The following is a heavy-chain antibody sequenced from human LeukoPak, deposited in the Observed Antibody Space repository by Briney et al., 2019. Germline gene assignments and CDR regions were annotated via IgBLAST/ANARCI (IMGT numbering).Heavy chain of an antibody. J-gene: IGHJ4*02. D-gene: IGHD6-19*01. CDR3: ARVNPGIAVAGNREADY. CDR1: GYSFTSYW. Sequence: KGGESLKISCKGSGYSFTSYWNGWVRQMPGKGLEWMGIIYPGDSDTRYSPSFQGQVTISADKSISTAYLQWSSLKASDTAMYYCARVNPGIAVAGNREADYWGQGTLVTVSS. V-gene: IGHV5-51*01. CDR2: IYPGDSDT.